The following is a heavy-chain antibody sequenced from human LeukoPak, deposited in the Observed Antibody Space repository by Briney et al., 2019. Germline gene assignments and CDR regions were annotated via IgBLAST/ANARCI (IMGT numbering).Heavy chain of an antibody. D-gene: IGHD3-22*01. J-gene: IGHJ4*02. CDR2: INHSGST. CDR3: ARVGYYDSSGPDAFDI. CDR1: GGSFSGYY. V-gene: IGHV4-34*01. Sequence: SETLSLTCAVYGGSFSGYYWSWIRQPPGKGLEWIGEINHSGSTNYNPSLKSRVTISVDTSKNQFSLKLSSVTAADTAVYYCARVGYYDSSGPDAFDIWGQGTLVTVSS.